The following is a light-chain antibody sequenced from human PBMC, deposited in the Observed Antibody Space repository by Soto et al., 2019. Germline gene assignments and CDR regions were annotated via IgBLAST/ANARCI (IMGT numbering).Light chain of an antibody. Sequence: EIVLTQSPGTLSLSPGERATLSCRASQSVSSSYLAWYQQKPGQAPRLLIYGASSRATGIPDRFSGSGSGTDFTLTISRLEPEEFAVYYCQLAYTFGQGTKLEIK. V-gene: IGKV3-20*01. CDR3: QLAYT. CDR1: QSVSSSY. CDR2: GAS. J-gene: IGKJ2*01.